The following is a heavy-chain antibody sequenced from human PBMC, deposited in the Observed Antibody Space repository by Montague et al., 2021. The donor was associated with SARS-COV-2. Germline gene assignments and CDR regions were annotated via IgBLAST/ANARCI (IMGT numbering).Heavy chain of an antibody. CDR3: ARSQLYYYLLTGFSESYYCDY. J-gene: IGHJ4*02. CDR1: GDSIGSSHTY. Sequence: SETLSLTCGVSGDSIGSSHTYWVWMRPPPGKELVSVGCVSDTGNTYFNPSLQSRVTISVDTSKSQFSLKLNSVTAADTAVYYCARSQLYYYLLTGFSESYYCDYWGQGTLATVSS. V-gene: IGHV4-39*01. D-gene: IGHD3-9*01. CDR2: VSDTGNT.